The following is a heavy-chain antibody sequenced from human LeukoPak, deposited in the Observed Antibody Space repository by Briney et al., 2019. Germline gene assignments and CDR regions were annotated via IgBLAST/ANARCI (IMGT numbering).Heavy chain of an antibody. D-gene: IGHD2-21*02. J-gene: IGHJ4*02. Sequence: SETLSLTCAVYGGSFSGYYWSWIRQPPGKGLEWIREINHSGSTNYNPSLKSRVTISVDTSKNQFSLKLSSVTAADTAVYYCASNIVVVTATHFDYWGQGTLVTVSS. CDR1: GGSFSGYY. CDR2: INHSGST. V-gene: IGHV4-34*01. CDR3: ASNIVVVTATHFDY.